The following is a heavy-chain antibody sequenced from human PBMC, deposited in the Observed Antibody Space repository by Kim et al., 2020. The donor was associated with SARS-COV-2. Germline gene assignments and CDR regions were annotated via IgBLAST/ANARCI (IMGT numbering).Heavy chain of an antibody. CDR2: IYPGDSDI. CDR1: GYSFGSHW. V-gene: IGHV5-51*01. J-gene: IGHJ4*02. CDR3: ARRDSGWSLYDY. D-gene: IGHD6-19*01. Sequence: GESLKISCKGSGYSFGSHWIGWVRQMPGKGLEWMGNIYPGDSDIRHSPSFQGQVTMSADKSISTAYLQWSSLKASDTAMYYCARRDSGWSLYDYWGQGTLVTVSS.